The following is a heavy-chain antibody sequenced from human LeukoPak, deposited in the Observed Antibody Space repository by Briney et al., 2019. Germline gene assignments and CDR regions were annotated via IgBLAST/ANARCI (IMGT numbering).Heavy chain of an antibody. J-gene: IGHJ4*02. CDR2: IIPILGIA. CDR1: GGTFSSYA. Sequence: SVKVSCKASGGTFSSYAISWVRQAPGQGLEWMGRIIPILGIANYAQKFQGRVTITADKSTSTAYMELSSLRSEDTAVYYCARAVEGIAAPFGDWDQGTLVTVSS. D-gene: IGHD6-13*01. CDR3: ARAVEGIAAPFGD. V-gene: IGHV1-69*04.